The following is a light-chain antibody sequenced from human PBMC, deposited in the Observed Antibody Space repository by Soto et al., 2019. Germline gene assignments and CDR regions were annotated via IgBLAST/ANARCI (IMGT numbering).Light chain of an antibody. V-gene: IGKV3-20*01. Sequence: EIVLTQSPGTLSLSPGEGATLSCRASQIVDSNYLAWYQQKPGQAPRLLFYGAASRAAAVPDRFSSSGSGTDFTLTISRLEPEDFAVYHCQQYGSSPLTFGQGTKLEIK. J-gene: IGKJ2*01. CDR3: QQYGSSPLT. CDR2: GAA. CDR1: QIVDSNY.